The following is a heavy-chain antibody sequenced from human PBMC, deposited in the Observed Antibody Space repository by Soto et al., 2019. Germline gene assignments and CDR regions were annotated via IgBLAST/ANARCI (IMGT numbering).Heavy chain of an antibody. D-gene: IGHD5-12*01. CDR2: IIPISGTP. CDR1: GGTFSRHA. CDR3: ARDKDIAIVPSVEFYYNFDMDV. V-gene: IGHV1-69*01. J-gene: IGHJ6*02. Sequence: QVQLVQSGAEVKKPGSSVKVSCKASGGTFSRHAISWVRQAPGQGLEWLGAIIPISGTPIYAQKVQGRVAIIADDSASTVYLELYSLRSEDTALYYCARDKDIAIVPSVEFYYNFDMDVWGQGTTVTVSS.